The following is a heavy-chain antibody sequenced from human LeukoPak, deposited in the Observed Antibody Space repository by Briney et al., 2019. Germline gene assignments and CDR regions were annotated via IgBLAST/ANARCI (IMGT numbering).Heavy chain of an antibody. CDR1: GYTFTGYY. V-gene: IGHV1-2*04. J-gene: IGHJ6*02. D-gene: IGHD1-26*01. CDR2: INPNSGGT. Sequence: GASVKVSCKASGYTFTGYYMHWVRQAPGQGLEWVGWINPNSGGTNYAQKFQGWVTMTRDTSISTAYMELSRLRSDDTAVYYCAGDSEGAISYYYGMDVWGQGTTVTVSS. CDR3: AGDSEGAISYYYGMDV.